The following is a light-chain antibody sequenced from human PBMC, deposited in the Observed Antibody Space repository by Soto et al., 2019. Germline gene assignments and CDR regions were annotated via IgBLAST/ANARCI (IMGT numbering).Light chain of an antibody. CDR1: QSLLHITGETL. CDR2: EVS. V-gene: IGKV2D-29*02. CDR3: MQSTQLPPT. Sequence: DVVMTQTPLSLSVAPGQPASISCKSSQSLLHITGETLLFWYLQKPGQSPQLLIYEVSTRVSGVPDRFSGSGSGTDFTLEISRVETDDVGIYYRMQSTQLPPTFGQGTRLEIK. J-gene: IGKJ5*01.